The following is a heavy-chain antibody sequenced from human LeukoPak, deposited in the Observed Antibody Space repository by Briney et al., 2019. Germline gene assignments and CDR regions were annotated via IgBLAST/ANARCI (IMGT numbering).Heavy chain of an antibody. V-gene: IGHV3-30*02. CDR3: AKDGARYYYGSGYYYYMDV. D-gene: IGHD3-10*01. Sequence: PGGSLRLSCAASGFTFSSYGMHWVRQAPGKGLEGVAFIRYDGSNKYYADSVKGRFTISRDNTKNTLYLQINSLRAEDTAVYYCAKDGARYYYGSGYYYYMDVWGKGTTVTISS. CDR2: IRYDGSNK. CDR1: GFTFSSYG. J-gene: IGHJ6*03.